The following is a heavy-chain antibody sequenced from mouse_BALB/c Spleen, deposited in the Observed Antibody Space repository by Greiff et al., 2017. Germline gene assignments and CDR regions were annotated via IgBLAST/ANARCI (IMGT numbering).Heavy chain of an antibody. V-gene: IGHV5-9-4*01. CDR3: ARDLLYSYAMDY. CDR2: ISSGGSYT. D-gene: IGHD2-1*01. Sequence: EVKLVESGGGLVKPGGSLKLSCAASGFTFSSYAMSWVRQSPEKRLEWVAEISSGGSYTYYPDTVTGRFTISRDNAKNTLYLEMSSLRSEDTAMYYCARDLLYSYAMDYWGQGTSVTVSS. J-gene: IGHJ4*01. CDR1: GFTFSSYA.